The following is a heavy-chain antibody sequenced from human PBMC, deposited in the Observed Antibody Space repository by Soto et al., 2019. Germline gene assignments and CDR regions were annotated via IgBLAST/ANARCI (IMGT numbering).Heavy chain of an antibody. Sequence: SETLSLTCTVSGGSIGSYHWSWIRQPAGKGLEWIGRFYVSGDTDYNPSLKSRVTMSVDTSKNHFSLRLTSVTAADTAVHYCARSGSRDSWLADFWGQGILVTVSS. CDR2: FYVSGDT. D-gene: IGHD6-19*01. CDR3: ARSGSRDSWLADF. J-gene: IGHJ4*02. V-gene: IGHV4-4*07. CDR1: GGSIGSYH.